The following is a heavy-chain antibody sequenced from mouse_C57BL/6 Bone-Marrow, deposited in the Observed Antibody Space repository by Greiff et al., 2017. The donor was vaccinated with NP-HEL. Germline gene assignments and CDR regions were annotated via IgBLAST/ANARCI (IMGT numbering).Heavy chain of an antibody. D-gene: IGHD1-1*01. V-gene: IGHV1-80*01. CDR2: IYPGDGDT. J-gene: IGHJ2*01. Sequence: QVQLKESGAELVKPGASVKISCKASGYAFSSYWMNWVKQRPGKGLEWIGQIYPGDGDTNYNGKFKGKATLTADKSSSTAYMQLSSLTSEDSAVYFCARITTVAPYYFDYWGQGTTLTVSS. CDR3: ARITTVAPYYFDY. CDR1: GYAFSSYW.